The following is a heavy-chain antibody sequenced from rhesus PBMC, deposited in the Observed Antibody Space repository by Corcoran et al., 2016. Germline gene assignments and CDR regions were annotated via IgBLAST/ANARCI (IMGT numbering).Heavy chain of an antibody. CDR3: VKGLYYYSASDV. V-gene: IGHV3S42*01. Sequence: EMYLVESGGCWAKPGGSLGVFCAASGLTVNCLWMNWGRQTQRKGLGWISSLDRGGDRTIYSDAVKGRFTISRDTTRNTISLQMNNLGAEDTAVYYCVKGLYYYSASDVWGAGVPVTVSS. CDR2: LDRGGDRT. CDR1: GLTVNCLW. D-gene: IGHD3-16*01. J-gene: IGHJ5-1*01.